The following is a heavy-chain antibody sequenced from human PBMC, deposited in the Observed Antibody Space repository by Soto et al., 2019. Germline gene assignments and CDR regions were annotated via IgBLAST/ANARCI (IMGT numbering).Heavy chain of an antibody. CDR3: AKSPYGGNSEDSFDI. Sequence: QVQLVQSGAEVKKPGSSVKVSCKASGGTFSSYAISWVRQAPGQGLEWTGGIIPIFGTANYAQKFQGRVTITADKTTSTSYMELSSLGSEDTDVYYCAKSPYGGNSEDSFDIWGQGTMVTVSS. V-gene: IGHV1-69*06. D-gene: IGHD4-17*01. CDR2: IIPIFGTA. J-gene: IGHJ3*02. CDR1: GGTFSSYA.